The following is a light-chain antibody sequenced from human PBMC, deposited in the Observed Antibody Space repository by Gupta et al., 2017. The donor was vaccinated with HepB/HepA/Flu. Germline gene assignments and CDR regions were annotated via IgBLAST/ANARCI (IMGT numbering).Light chain of an antibody. V-gene: IGKV1-39*01. CDR1: QSISSY. J-gene: IGKJ1*01. CDR3: QQSYSTPRT. CDR2: AAS. Sequence: DIQMTQSQSSLSASVGDRVTITSGASQSISSYLNWYQQKPGKSPKLLIYAASSLQSGVPSRFSGSGSGTDFTLTISSLQPEDFAAYYCQQSYSTPRTFGHGTKVEIK.